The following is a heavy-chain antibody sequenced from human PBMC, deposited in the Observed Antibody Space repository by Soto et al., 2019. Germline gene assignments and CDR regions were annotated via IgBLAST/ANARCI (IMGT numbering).Heavy chain of an antibody. CDR3: GRIAGYDHYLDN. CDR2: INHRGST. CDR1: GGSFSSLH. D-gene: IGHD5-12*01. J-gene: IGHJ4*02. V-gene: IGHV4-34*01. Sequence: PSQTLSRTYAVNGGSFSSLHWNSNRQPPGQGLEWIGYINHRGSTNYNPSLKSRVTISVDTSKSQFSLRLSSVTAADTAVSLCGRIAGYDHYLDNWGQGVRVTLSS.